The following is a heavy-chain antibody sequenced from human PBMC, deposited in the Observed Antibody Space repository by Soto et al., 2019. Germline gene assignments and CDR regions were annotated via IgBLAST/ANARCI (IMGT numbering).Heavy chain of an antibody. Sequence: SETLSLTCTVSGGSISRGGYYWSWIRQHPGKGLEWIGYIYYSGSTYYNPSLKSRVTISVDTSKNQFSLKLSSVTAADTAVYYCARVGGINWFDPWGQGTLVTVSS. CDR2: IYYSGST. V-gene: IGHV4-31*03. D-gene: IGHD3-16*01. CDR3: ARVGGINWFDP. J-gene: IGHJ5*02. CDR1: GGSISRGGYY.